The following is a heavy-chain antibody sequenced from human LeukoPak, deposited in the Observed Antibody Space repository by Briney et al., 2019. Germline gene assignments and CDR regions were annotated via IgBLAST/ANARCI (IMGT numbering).Heavy chain of an antibody. CDR1: GFIFDDYG. D-gene: IGHD4-17*01. CDR3: ATTPGTVTT. Sequence: SGGSLRLSCAASGFIFDDYGMSWVRQAPGRGLEWVSGINWNGGSTGYADSVKGRFTISRDNAKNSLYLQMNSLRAEDTALYYCATTPGTVTTWGQGTLVTVSS. CDR2: INWNGGST. V-gene: IGHV3-20*04. J-gene: IGHJ5*02.